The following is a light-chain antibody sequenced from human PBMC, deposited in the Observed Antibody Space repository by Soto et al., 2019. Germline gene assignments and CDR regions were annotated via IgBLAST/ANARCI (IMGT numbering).Light chain of an antibody. CDR2: GVT. J-gene: IGLJ1*01. Sequence: QSALTQPASVSGCPGQSITISCSGTSSDVGTYNLVSWYQQYPGKAPRLMIYGVTKRPSGVSNRFSGSKSGNTASLTISGLQPEDEADYYCCSYAGSSSSIFGTGTKVTVL. CDR3: CSYAGSSSSI. V-gene: IGLV2-23*02. CDR1: SSDVGTYNL.